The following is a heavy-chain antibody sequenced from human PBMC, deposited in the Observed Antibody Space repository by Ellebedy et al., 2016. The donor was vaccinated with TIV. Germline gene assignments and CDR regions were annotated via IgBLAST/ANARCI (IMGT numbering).Heavy chain of an antibody. CDR1: GGSISNYY. Sequence: MPSETLSPTCTVSGGSISNYYWSWIRQPPGKGLEWIGYISNNWTTNYNPSLKSRVTISIDTSKNQFSLKLSSVTAADTAVYYCARQLVDTDHDFIWGGMYGSSWYYFAYWGQGALVTVSS. J-gene: IGHJ4*02. V-gene: IGHV4-59*13. CDR3: ARQLVDTDHDFIWGGMYGSSWYYFAY. D-gene: IGHD6-13*01. CDR2: ISNNWTT.